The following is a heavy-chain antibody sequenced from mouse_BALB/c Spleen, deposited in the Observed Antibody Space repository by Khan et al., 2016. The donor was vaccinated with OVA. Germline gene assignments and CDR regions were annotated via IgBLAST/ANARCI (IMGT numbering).Heavy chain of an antibody. V-gene: IGHV3-2*02. J-gene: IGHJ3*01. CDR1: GYSITSEYA. Sequence: EVQLQESGPGLVKPSQSLSLTCTVTGYSITSEYAWNWIRQFPGNKLEWMGYINYSGNTRFNPSLKSRTSITRDTSKNQFFLQLNSVTTEDTATYYGARKDYYDYDPFPYWCQGTLVTVSA. CDR2: INYSGNT. D-gene: IGHD2-4*01. CDR3: ARKDYYDYDPFPY.